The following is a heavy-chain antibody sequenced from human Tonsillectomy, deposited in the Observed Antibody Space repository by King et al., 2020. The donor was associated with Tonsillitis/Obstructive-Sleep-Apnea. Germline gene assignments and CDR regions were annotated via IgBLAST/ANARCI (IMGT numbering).Heavy chain of an antibody. Sequence: VQLVESGGGLVQPGRSLRLSCTASGFTFGDYAMNWVRQAPGKGLEWVGFIRSKVYGGTTEYAASVKGRFTISRDDSKSIAYLQMNSLTTEDTAVYYCTRDSYYDFWSGYSYYLDYWGQGTLVTVSS. CDR2: IRSKVYGGTT. J-gene: IGHJ4*02. CDR1: GFTFGDYA. CDR3: TRDSYYDFWSGYSYYLDY. V-gene: IGHV3-49*04. D-gene: IGHD3-3*01.